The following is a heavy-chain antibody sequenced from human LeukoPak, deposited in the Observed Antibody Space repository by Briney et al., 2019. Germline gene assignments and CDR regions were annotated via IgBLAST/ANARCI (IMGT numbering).Heavy chain of an antibody. J-gene: IGHJ4*02. CDR2: IYPGDSDT. Sequence: GESLKISCKGSGYSFTSYWIGWVRQMPGKGLGWMGIIYPGDSDTRYSPSFQGQVTISADKSISTAYLQWSSLKASDTAMYYCARQVGWSGYYTHIDYWGQGTLVTVSS. CDR1: GYSFTSYW. CDR3: ARQVGWSGYYTHIDY. D-gene: IGHD3-3*01. V-gene: IGHV5-51*01.